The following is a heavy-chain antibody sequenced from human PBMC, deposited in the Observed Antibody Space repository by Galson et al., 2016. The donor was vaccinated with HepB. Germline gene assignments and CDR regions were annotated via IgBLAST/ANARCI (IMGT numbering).Heavy chain of an antibody. Sequence: SETLSLTCSVSGVSINSTFYNWGWVRQPPGKGLDWIGNIFYTGSTYYNPSLKSRVTISRDTSRNQFSLKVTSVTAADTAVYYCARRFYFDASHDYLDAFDTWGQGTLVTVSS. D-gene: IGHD3-16*01. CDR3: ARRFYFDASHDYLDAFDT. CDR2: IFYTGST. V-gene: IGHV4-39*07. J-gene: IGHJ3*02. CDR1: GVSINSTFYN.